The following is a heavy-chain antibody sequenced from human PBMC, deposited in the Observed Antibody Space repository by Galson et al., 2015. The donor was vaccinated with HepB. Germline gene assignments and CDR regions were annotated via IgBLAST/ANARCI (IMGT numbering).Heavy chain of an antibody. J-gene: IGHJ6*03. CDR1: GFTFSSYS. Sequence: SLRLSCAASGFTFSSYSMDWVRQAPGKGLEWISYISHSTTTMYYADSVKGRSTISRDNAKNSLYLQMNSLGDEDTAVYYCARVAGTSSSCYYYKDIWGKGTTVTVSS. CDR3: ARVAGTSSSCYYYKDI. CDR2: ISHSTTTM. V-gene: IGHV3-48*02. D-gene: IGHD2-2*01.